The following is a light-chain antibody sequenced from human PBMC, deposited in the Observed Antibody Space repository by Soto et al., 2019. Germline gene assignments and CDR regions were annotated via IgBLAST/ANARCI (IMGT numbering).Light chain of an antibody. CDR1: QTVRNNY. V-gene: IGKV3-20*01. J-gene: IGKJ4*01. CDR2: VAS. CDR3: QQFSSYPLT. Sequence: EFVLTQSPGTLSLSPGERATLSCRASQTVRNNYLAWYQQKPGQAPRLLIYVASSRATGIPDRFSGGGSGTDFTLTISRLEPEDFAVYYWQQFSSYPLTFXGGTKADIK.